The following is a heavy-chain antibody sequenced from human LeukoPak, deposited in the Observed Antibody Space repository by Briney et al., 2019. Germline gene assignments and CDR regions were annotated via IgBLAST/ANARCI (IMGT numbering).Heavy chain of an antibody. CDR1: GYTFTEYY. CDR2: INPNRGDA. J-gene: IGHJ4*02. CDR3: ARVVSGGVIWAY. Sequence: ASVKVSCKASGYTFTEYYMHWVQQAPGQGLEWMGWINPNRGDANYAQKLQGRVTMTSDTSINTAYMELNRLRSDDTAIYYCARVVSGGVIWAYWGQGTLVTVSS. V-gene: IGHV1-2*02. D-gene: IGHD3-16*01.